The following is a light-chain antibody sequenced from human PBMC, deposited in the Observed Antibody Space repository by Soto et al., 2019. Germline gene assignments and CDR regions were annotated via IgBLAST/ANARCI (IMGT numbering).Light chain of an antibody. J-gene: IGLJ1*01. CDR1: SSDVGGYNY. CDR2: DVS. V-gene: IGLV2-14*01. CDR3: SSYTSSSTLWV. Sequence: QSVLTQPASVSGSPGQSLTISCTGTSSDVGGYNYVSWYQQHPGKAPKLMIYDVSNRPSGVSSRFSGSKSGNTASLAISGLQAEDEADYYCSSYTSSSTLWVFGSGTKVTVL.